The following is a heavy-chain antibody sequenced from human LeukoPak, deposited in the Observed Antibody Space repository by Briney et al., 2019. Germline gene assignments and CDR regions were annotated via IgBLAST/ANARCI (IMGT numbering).Heavy chain of an antibody. CDR1: GDSMSSSHDC. CDR3: ARHAVEAVSRWFDP. Sequence: PSETLSLTCTVSGDSMSSSHDCWGWIRQPPRKVLELIGSSYYSGSSYYNPSVKSRLTMSVDTYKKQFSLKLSSVTAADTAVYYCARHAVEAVSRWFDPWGQGTLVTVSS. V-gene: IGHV4-39*01. CDR2: SYYSGSS. D-gene: IGHD3-16*02. J-gene: IGHJ5*02.